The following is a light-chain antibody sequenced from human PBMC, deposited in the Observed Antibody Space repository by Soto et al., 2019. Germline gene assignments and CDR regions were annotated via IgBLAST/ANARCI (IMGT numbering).Light chain of an antibody. CDR1: RMFGSSY. Sequence: EIVLTQSPGTLSLSPGERATLSCRASRMFGSSYLAGYQQKPGQAPRLLIYVASSRATGIPDRFSGSGSGTDFTLTISRLEPEDFAVYYCQQYGSSPPYTFGQGTKLEIK. CDR2: VAS. V-gene: IGKV3-20*01. CDR3: QQYGSSPPYT. J-gene: IGKJ2*01.